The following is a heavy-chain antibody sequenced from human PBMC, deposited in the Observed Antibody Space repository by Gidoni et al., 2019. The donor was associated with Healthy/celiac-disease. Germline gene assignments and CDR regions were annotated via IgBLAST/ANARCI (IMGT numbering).Heavy chain of an antibody. Sequence: EVQLVQSGAEVKKPGESLKISCKGSGYSFTSYWIGWVRQLPGTGLVWRGVIVYPGDSDTRYSPAFQGQVTISADKSISTAYLQWSSLKASDTAMYYCARGGRYCSSTSCYPVAGRDGSYYYYYGMDVWGQGTTVTVSS. V-gene: IGHV5-51*01. CDR3: ARGGRYCSSTSCYPVAGRDGSYYYYYGMDV. D-gene: IGHD2-2*01. CDR1: GYSFTSYW. J-gene: IGHJ6*02. CDR2: VYPGDSDT.